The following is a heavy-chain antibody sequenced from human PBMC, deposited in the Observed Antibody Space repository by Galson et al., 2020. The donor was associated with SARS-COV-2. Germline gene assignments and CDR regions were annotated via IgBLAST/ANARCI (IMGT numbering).Heavy chain of an antibody. V-gene: IGHV4-39*07. CDR2: IFFSGST. D-gene: IGHD6-19*01. J-gene: IGHJ4*02. CDR3: ARGIGVAGLFDS. Sequence: SETLSLTCSVSGDSITSSTSYWGWIRQPPGKRLEWIASIFFSGSTYYNPSLQSRVTISLDRSKSQFSLKVTSVTAADAAVYYCARGIGVAGLFDSWGRGSLVTVSS. CDR1: GDSITSSTSY.